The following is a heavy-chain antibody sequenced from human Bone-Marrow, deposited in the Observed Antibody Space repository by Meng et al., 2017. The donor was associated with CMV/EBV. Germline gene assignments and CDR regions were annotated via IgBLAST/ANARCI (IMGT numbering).Heavy chain of an antibody. CDR3: TRSYDSRGYYPGYFHH. J-gene: IGHJ1*01. Sequence: GGSLRLSCTTSGFTFGDYALTWVRQAPGKGLEWVGFIRSKAFGGTTAYAASVKGRFTISRDDSKSIAYLQTNSLKTEDTAVYYCTRSYDSRGYYPGYFHHWGQGTRVTVSS. CDR1: GFTFGDYA. CDR2: IRSKAFGGTT. D-gene: IGHD3-22*01. V-gene: IGHV3-49*04.